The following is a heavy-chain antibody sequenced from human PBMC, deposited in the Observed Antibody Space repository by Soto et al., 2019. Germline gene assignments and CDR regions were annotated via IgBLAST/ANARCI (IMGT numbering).Heavy chain of an antibody. Sequence: TLSLTCPLSGPSITSRASYCSWIRQHPGKGLEWIGYIYYSGSTYYNPSLKSRVTISVDTSKNQFSLKLSSVTAADTAVYYCARGGYYFYYGMDVWGQGTTVT. J-gene: IGHJ6*02. CDR3: ARGGYYFYYGMDV. CDR2: IYYSGST. D-gene: IGHD3-16*01. V-gene: IGHV4-31*03. CDR1: GPSITSRASY.